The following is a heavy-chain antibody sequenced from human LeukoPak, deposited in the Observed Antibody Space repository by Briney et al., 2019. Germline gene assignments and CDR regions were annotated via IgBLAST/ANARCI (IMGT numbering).Heavy chain of an antibody. Sequence: SETLSLTCAVYGGSFSGFCWSWLRQPPGKGLEWIGEIIHSGRTNYNPSLKSRVTISPDTSKNQFSLRLSSVTAADTAVYYCARARDNSDWDNWFGPWGQGTLVTVSS. CDR2: IIHSGRT. V-gene: IGHV4-34*12. J-gene: IGHJ5*02. CDR1: GGSFSGFC. CDR3: ARARDNSDWDNWFGP. D-gene: IGHD6-19*01.